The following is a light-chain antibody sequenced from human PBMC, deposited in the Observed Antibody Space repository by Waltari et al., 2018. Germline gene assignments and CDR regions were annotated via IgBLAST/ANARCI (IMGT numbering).Light chain of an antibody. CDR1: SGSVSTSYY. V-gene: IGLV8-61*01. J-gene: IGLJ2*01. CDR2: STN. CDR3: VLYMGSGIPNVV. Sequence: QTVVTQEPSFSVSPGGTVTLTCGLSSGSVSTSYYPSWYPQTPGQAPRTLIYSTNTRSSGVPDRFSGSILGNKAALTITGAQADDESDYYCVLYMGSGIPNVVFGGGTKLTVL.